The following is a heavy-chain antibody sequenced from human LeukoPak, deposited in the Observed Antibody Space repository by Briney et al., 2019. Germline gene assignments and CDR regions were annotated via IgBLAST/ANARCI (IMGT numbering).Heavy chain of an antibody. V-gene: IGHV3-30*02. CDR1: GFTFSDYG. CDR2: IGYDGISN. J-gene: IGHJ4*02. D-gene: IGHD2-21*02. CDR3: AKGGSSGDHAFDY. Sequence: GGSLRLSCAASGFTFSDYGMNWVRQAPGKGLEWVTFIGYDGISNFYADSVKGRFTISRDNSKNTLYLQMNSLRPEDTAVYYCAKGGSSGDHAFDYWGQGALVTVSS.